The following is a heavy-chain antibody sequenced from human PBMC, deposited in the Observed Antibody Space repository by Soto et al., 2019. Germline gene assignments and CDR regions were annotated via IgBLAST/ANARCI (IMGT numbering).Heavy chain of an antibody. CDR1: GGSISSSSYY. CDR3: ARHRGYCISTSCYEYYYYGMDV. J-gene: IGHJ6*02. CDR2: IYYSGST. V-gene: IGHV4-39*01. D-gene: IGHD2-2*01. Sequence: SETLSLTCTVSGGSISSSSYYWGWIRQPPGKGLEWIGSIYYSGSTYYNPSLKSRVTISVDTPKNQFSLKLSSVTAADTAVYYCARHRGYCISTSCYEYYYYGMDVWGQGTTVTVSS.